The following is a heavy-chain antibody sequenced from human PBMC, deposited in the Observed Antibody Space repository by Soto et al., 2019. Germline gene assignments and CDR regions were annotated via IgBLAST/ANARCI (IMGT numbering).Heavy chain of an antibody. CDR1: GYTFTNYY. CDR3: AREACNTTACYTNEIDS. V-gene: IGHV1-46*03. J-gene: IGHJ4*02. Sequence: ASVKVSCKASGYTFTNYYMHWVGQVPGQGLEWMGVIHYSGATPTYAQKFQGRVTMARDTSTSTAYVELSSLTSEDTAVYYCAREACNTTACYTNEIDSWGQGILVTVYS. D-gene: IGHD2-15*01. CDR2: IHYSGATP.